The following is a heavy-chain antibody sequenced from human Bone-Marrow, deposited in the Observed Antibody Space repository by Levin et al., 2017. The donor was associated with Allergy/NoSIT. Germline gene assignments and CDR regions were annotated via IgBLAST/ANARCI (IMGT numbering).Heavy chain of an antibody. D-gene: IGHD2-21*01. J-gene: IGHJ5*02. CDR1: GYTFVMFG. CDR2: ISGEGT. Sequence: ASVKVSCKASGYTFVMFGYTWVRQTPGHGLEWMGWISGEGTNYAQNFQDRLTLTLDTSTSTAYMELTNLRPDDMAVYFCARAPRIVTTFYLPFNWFDPWGQGTPVTVSS. CDR3: ARAPRIVTTFYLPFNWFDP. V-gene: IGHV1-18*03.